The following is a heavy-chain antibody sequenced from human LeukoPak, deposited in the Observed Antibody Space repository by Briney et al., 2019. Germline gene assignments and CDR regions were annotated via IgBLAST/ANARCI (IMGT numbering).Heavy chain of an antibody. CDR2: INHSGST. D-gene: IGHD2-2*01. CDR1: GGSFSGYY. CDR3: ARVARCTSCFDVDY. J-gene: IGHJ4*02. Sequence: SETLSLTCAVHGGSFSGYYWSWIRQPPGKGLEWIGEINHSGSTNYNPSLKSRVTISVDTSKNQFSLTLSSVTAADTAVYYCARVARCTSCFDVDYWGQGTLVTVSS. V-gene: IGHV4-34*01.